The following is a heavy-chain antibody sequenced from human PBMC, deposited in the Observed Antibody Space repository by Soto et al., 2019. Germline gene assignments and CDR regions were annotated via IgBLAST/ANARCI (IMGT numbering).Heavy chain of an antibody. CDR2: ISANGQGI. Sequence: GGSLRLSCTASGFTFTYYAFSWVRQAPGKGLEWVSAISANGQGIYYADSVRGRFTTSRDNSKNTVFLHMDSLRAEDTAVYYCAKDRDYPRDQFHYWGQGTLVTVSS. D-gene: IGHD2-2*01. V-gene: IGHV3-23*01. CDR1: GFTFTYYA. CDR3: AKDRDYPRDQFHY. J-gene: IGHJ4*02.